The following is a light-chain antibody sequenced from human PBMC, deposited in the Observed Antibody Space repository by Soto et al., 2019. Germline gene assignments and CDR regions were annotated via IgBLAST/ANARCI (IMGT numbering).Light chain of an antibody. Sequence: QSVLTQPACVSVSPGQSITISCTGTSSNVGGRQYVSWYQQHPGKAPKLMIYEVSNRPSGVSNRFSASKSGNTASLTISGLQAEDEADYYCSSYTASSTYVFGTGTKVTVL. CDR1: SSNVGGRQY. J-gene: IGLJ1*01. CDR2: EVS. V-gene: IGLV2-14*01. CDR3: SSYTASSTYV.